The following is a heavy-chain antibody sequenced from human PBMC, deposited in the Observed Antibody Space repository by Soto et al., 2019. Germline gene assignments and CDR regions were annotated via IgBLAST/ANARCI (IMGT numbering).Heavy chain of an antibody. J-gene: IGHJ5*02. Sequence: LRLSCAASGFTFSDYYMSWIRQAPGKGLEWVSYISSSSSYTNYADSVKGRFTISRDNAKNSLYLQMNSLRAEDTAVYYCARDRAGFGSTTNNWFDPWGQGTLVTVSS. V-gene: IGHV3-11*05. CDR2: ISSSSSYT. D-gene: IGHD3-10*01. CDR3: ARDRAGFGSTTNNWFDP. CDR1: GFTFSDYY.